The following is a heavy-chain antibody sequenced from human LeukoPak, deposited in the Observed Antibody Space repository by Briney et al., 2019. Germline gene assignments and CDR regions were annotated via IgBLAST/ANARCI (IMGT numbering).Heavy chain of an antibody. J-gene: IGHJ4*02. CDR2: ISAYNGNT. CDR1: GYTFTSYG. D-gene: IGHD3-22*01. V-gene: IGHV1-18*01. Sequence: ASVTVSCKASGYTFTSYGITWVRQAPGQGLEWMGWISAYNGNTNYAQKLQGRVTMTTDTSTSTAYMELRSLRSDDTAVYYCARDQARYYYDSSGYADYWGQGNLVTVSS. CDR3: ARDQARYYYDSSGYADY.